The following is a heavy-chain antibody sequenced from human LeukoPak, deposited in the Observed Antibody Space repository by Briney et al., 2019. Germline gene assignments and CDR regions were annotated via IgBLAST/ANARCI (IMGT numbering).Heavy chain of an antibody. Sequence: GGSLRLSCAASGFSFSAYAMHWVRQAPGKGLEWVAVISYDGSTKYFADSVKGRFTISRDNSKNSLYLQMNSLRAEDTAVYYCARPYYYDSSGYSAEYFQHWGQGTLVTVSS. CDR3: ARPYYYDSSGYSAEYFQH. CDR2: ISYDGSTK. D-gene: IGHD3-22*01. CDR1: GFSFSAYA. J-gene: IGHJ1*01. V-gene: IGHV3-30-3*01.